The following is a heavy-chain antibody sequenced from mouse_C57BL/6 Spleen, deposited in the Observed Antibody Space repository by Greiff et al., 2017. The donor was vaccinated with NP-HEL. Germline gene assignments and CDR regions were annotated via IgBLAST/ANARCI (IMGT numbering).Heavy chain of an antibody. J-gene: IGHJ3*01. CDR3: ARREGGYGYDFAY. CDR1: GYAFSSSW. CDR2: IYPGDGDT. D-gene: IGHD2-2*01. V-gene: IGHV1-82*01. Sequence: VMLVESGPELVKPGASVKISCKASGYAFSSSWMNWVKQRPGKGLEWIGRIYPGDGDTNYNQKFKDKATLTVDKSSSTAYMQLSSLTSEDSAVYYCARREGGYGYDFAYWGQGTLVTVSA.